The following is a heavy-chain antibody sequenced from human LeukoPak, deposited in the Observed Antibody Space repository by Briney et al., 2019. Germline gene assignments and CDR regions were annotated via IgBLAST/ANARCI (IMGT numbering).Heavy chain of an antibody. CDR1: GYSISSGYY. D-gene: IGHD1-26*01. CDR2: IYHSGST. V-gene: IGHV4-38-2*02. J-gene: IGHJ6*03. Sequence: SETLSLTCTVSGYSISSGYYWGWIRQPPGKGQEWIGSIYHSGSTYYNPSLKSRVTISVDTSKNQFSLKLSSVTAADTAVYYCARGGSYSAYYYMDVWGKGTTVTVSS. CDR3: ARGGSYSAYYYMDV.